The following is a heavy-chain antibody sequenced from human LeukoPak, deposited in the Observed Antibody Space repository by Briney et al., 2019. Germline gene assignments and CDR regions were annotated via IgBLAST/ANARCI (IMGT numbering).Heavy chain of an antibody. CDR3: ATTRGIAAAGTYYYYGMDV. J-gene: IGHJ6*02. CDR2: MNPNSGNT. V-gene: IGHV1-8*01. Sequence: ASVKVSCTASGYTFTSYDINWVRQATGQGLEWMGWMNPNSGNTGYAQKFQGRVTMTRNTSISTAYMELSSPRSEDTAVYYCATTRGIAAAGTYYYYGMDVWGQGTTVTVSS. CDR1: GYTFTSYD. D-gene: IGHD6-13*01.